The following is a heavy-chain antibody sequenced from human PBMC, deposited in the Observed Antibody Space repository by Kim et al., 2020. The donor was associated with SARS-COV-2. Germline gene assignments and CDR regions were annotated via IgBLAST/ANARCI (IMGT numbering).Heavy chain of an antibody. CDR1: GGSISSSDYY. V-gene: IGHV4-39*01. J-gene: IGHJ2*01. CDR2: VYYSGST. Sequence: SDTLSLTCTVSGGSISSSDYYWGWIRQSPGKGLEWIGSVYYSGSTSYNPSLKRRVTISVDTSRNQVSLKLSSVTAADTAVYYCARRGYSTWYFDLWGRGTLVTVSS. CDR3: ARRGYSTWYFDL. D-gene: IGHD6-13*01.